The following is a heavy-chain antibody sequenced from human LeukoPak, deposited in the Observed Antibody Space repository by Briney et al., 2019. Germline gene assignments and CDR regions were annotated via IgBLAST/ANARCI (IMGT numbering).Heavy chain of an antibody. CDR2: ISGSGGST. CDR3: AKKRWLTAYYFDY. J-gene: IGHJ4*02. Sequence: GGSLRLSCAASGFTFSSYAMSRVRQAPGKGLDWVSAISGSGGSTYYADSVKGRFTISRDNSKNTLYLQMNSLRAEDTAVYYCAKKRWLTAYYFDYWGQGTLVTVSS. V-gene: IGHV3-23*01. CDR1: GFTFSSYA. D-gene: IGHD4/OR15-4a*01.